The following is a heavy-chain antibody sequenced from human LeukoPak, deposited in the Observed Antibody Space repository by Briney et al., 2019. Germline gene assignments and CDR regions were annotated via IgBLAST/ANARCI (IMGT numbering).Heavy chain of an antibody. Sequence: GGSLRLSCAASGFTSSSYGMHWVRQAPGKGLEWVAVISYDGSNKYYADSVKGRFTISRDNSKNTLYLQMNSLRAEDTAVYYCAKDSSSWSTTPFDYWGQGTLVTVSS. V-gene: IGHV3-30*18. J-gene: IGHJ4*02. CDR1: GFTSSSYG. CDR2: ISYDGSNK. D-gene: IGHD6-13*01. CDR3: AKDSSSWSTTPFDY.